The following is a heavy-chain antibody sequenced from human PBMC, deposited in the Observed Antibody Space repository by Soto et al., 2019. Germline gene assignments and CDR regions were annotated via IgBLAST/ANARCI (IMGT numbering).Heavy chain of an antibody. CDR2: INAGNGNT. CDR1: GYTFTSYA. D-gene: IGHD3-9*01. CDR3: ARVVRYLDWLPQLPDY. Sequence: QVQLVQSGAEVKKPGASVKVSCKASGYTFTSYAMHWVRQAPGQRLEWMGWINAGNGNTKYSQKFQGRVTITRDTSASTAYMELSSLRSEDTAVYDCARVVRYLDWLPQLPDYWGQGTLVTVSS. V-gene: IGHV1-3*01. J-gene: IGHJ4*02.